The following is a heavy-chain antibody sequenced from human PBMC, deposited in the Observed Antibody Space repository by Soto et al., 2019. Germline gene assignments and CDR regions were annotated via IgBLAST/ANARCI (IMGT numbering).Heavy chain of an antibody. CDR1: GFTFSSYA. V-gene: IGHV3-64*01. CDR3: VARRWCGELSIDY. CDR2: IRSNVGST. J-gene: IGHJ4*02. D-gene: IGHD3-10*01. Sequence: GGSLRLSCAASGFTFSSYAMHWVRQAPGKGLEYVSAIRSNVGSTTYASSVKGRFTISRDNSRDTLYVQIGSRRAVHMAVYYCVARRWCGELSIDYWGQGTLVTVSS.